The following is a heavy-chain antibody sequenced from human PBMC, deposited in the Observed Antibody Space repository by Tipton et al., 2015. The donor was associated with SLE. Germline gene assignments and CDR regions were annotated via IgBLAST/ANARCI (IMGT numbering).Heavy chain of an antibody. V-gene: IGHV4-59*01. Sequence: TLSLTCAVYGGSFSGYYWSWIRQPPGKGLEWIGYIYYSGSTNYNPSLKSRVTISVDTSKNQFSLKLSSVTAADTAVYYCARGRGSREAFDIWGQGTLVTVSS. J-gene: IGHJ4*02. CDR2: IYYSGST. CDR3: ARGRGSREAFDI. D-gene: IGHD3-9*01. CDR1: GGSFSGYY.